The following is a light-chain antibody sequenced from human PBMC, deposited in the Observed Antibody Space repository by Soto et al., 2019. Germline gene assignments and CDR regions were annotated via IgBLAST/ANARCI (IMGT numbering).Light chain of an antibody. CDR2: DAS. Sequence: DIQITQSPSSLSASVGDRFTITFLSSQSISSYLNWYQHKPGKAPRLLIYDASSLLSGVPSRFSGSGSGTEFTLTISSLQREDFAIYYCQQSYSSTWTFGQGTKVDIK. CDR3: QQSYSSTWT. CDR1: QSISSY. J-gene: IGKJ1*01. V-gene: IGKV1-39*01.